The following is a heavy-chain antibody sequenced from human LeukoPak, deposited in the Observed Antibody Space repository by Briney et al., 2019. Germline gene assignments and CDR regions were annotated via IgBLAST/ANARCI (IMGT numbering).Heavy chain of an antibody. J-gene: IGHJ4*02. Sequence: SVKVSCKASGGTFSSYAISWVRQAPGQGLEWMGGIIPIFGTANYAQKFQGKVTITTDGSTSTAYMELSSLRSEDTAVYYCARDRGIAAAGSYFDYWGQGTLVTVSS. D-gene: IGHD6-13*01. CDR2: IIPIFGTA. CDR3: ARDRGIAAAGSYFDY. CDR1: GGTFSSYA. V-gene: IGHV1-69*05.